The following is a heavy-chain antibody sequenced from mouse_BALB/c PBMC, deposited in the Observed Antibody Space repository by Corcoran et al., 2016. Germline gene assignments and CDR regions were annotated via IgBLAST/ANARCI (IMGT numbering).Heavy chain of an antibody. V-gene: IGHV3-6*02. CDR1: GYSITIGYY. Sequence: DVQLQESGPGLVKPSQSLSLTRSVTGYSITIGYYWNWIRQFPGNKLEWMGYITYDGSNNYNPSLKNRISITRDTSKNQFFLKLNSVTTQDTATYYCARERRVAYWGQGTLVTVS. CDR3: ARERRVAY. CDR2: ITYDGSN. J-gene: IGHJ3*01.